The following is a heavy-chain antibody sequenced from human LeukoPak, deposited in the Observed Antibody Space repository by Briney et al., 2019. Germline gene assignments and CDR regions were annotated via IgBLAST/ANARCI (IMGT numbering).Heavy chain of an antibody. CDR3: ARGNIVVVPAMDWFDP. J-gene: IGHJ5*02. Sequence: PGRSLRLSCAASGFTFSSYGMHWVRQAPGKGLEWVAVISYDGSNKYYADSVKGRFTISRDNSKNTLYLQMNSLRAEDTAVYYCARGNIVVVPAMDWFDPWGQGTLVTVSS. CDR2: ISYDGSNK. CDR1: GFTFSSYG. V-gene: IGHV3-30*03. D-gene: IGHD2-2*01.